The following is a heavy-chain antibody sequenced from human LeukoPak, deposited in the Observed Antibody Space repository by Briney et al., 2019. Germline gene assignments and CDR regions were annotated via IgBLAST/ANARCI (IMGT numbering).Heavy chain of an antibody. J-gene: IGHJ4*02. CDR2: MNPNSGNT. CDR3: AIRPATIQPDY. CDR1: GHSFTSYD. D-gene: IGHD5-12*01. Sequence: GASVKVSCKASGHSFTSYDINWVRQATGQGLEWMGWMNPNSGNTGYAQKFQGRVTMTRNTSISTAYMELSSLRSEDTAVYYCAIRPATIQPDYWGQGTLVTVSS. V-gene: IGHV1-8*01.